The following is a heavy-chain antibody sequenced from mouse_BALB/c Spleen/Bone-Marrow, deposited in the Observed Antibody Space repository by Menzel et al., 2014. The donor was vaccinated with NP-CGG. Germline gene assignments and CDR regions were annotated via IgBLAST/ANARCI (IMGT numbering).Heavy chain of an antibody. CDR3: AREGAYDAYFDY. D-gene: IGHD2-12*01. Sequence: VKLVESAAELARPGASVKLSCTASGYIFTSYTIQWIKQRPGQGLEWIGYINPSIGYTEYNQKFKDKTTLTADTSSSPTYMQRSSLTSENSAFYYCAREGAYDAYFDYWGQGTTLTVSS. CDR2: INPSIGYT. V-gene: IGHV1-4*02. J-gene: IGHJ2*01. CDR1: GYIFTSYT.